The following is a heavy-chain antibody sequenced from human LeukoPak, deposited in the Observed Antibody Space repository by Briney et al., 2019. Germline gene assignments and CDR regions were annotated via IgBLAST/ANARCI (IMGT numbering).Heavy chain of an antibody. V-gene: IGHV1-8*02. CDR3: SRGEGVVGTL. D-gene: IGHD1-26*01. CDR1: GYTFTGYY. CDR2: LSPNSGNT. Sequence: ASVKVSCKASGYTFTGYYMHWVRQAPGQGLEWLGWLSPNSGNTGYAQKFQDRVTMTRDTSISTVYIELSSLRSDDTAVYYCSRGEGVVGTLWGQGTLVTVSS. J-gene: IGHJ4*02.